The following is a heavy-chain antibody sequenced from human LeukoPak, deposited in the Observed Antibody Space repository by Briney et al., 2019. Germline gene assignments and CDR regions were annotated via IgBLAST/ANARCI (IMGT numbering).Heavy chain of an antibody. CDR1: GYTFTGYY. J-gene: IGHJ4*02. V-gene: IGHV1-69*05. CDR2: IIPIFGTA. Sequence: SVKVSCKASGYTFTGYYMHWVRQAPGQGLEWMGGIIPIFGTANYAQKFQGRVTITTDESTSTAYMELSSLRSEDTAVYYCAREIYCSSTSCPSNSWGQGTLVTVSS. D-gene: IGHD2-2*01. CDR3: AREIYCSSTSCPSNS.